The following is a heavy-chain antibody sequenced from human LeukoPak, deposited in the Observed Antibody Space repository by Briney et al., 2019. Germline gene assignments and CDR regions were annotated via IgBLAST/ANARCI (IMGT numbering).Heavy chain of an antibody. Sequence: GGSLRLSCAASGFTFSNYEMNWVRQAPGKGLEWVSYISSSGSTIYYADSVKGRFTISKDNAKNSLYLQMNSLRAEDTAVYYCAREGGYSGYDWDYWGQGTLVTVSS. CDR1: GFTFSNYE. CDR3: AREGGYSGYDWDY. D-gene: IGHD5-12*01. CDR2: ISSSGSTI. J-gene: IGHJ4*02. V-gene: IGHV3-48*03.